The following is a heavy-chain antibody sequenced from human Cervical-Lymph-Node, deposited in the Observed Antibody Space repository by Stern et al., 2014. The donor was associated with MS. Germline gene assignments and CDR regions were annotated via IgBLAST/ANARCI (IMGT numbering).Heavy chain of an antibody. V-gene: IGHV4-59*01. CDR1: GGSISSYY. CDR3: ARERYYGSGSYYNAFDY. Sequence: VQLVESGPGLVKPSETLSLTCTVSGGSISSYYWSWIRQPPGKGLEWIGYIYYSGSTNYNPSLKSRVTISVDTSKNQFSLKLSSVTAADTAVYYCARERYYGSGSYYNAFDYWGQGTLVTVSS. CDR2: IYYSGST. J-gene: IGHJ4*02. D-gene: IGHD3-10*01.